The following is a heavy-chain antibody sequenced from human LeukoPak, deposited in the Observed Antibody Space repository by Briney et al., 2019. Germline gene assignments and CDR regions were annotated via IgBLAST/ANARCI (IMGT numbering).Heavy chain of an antibody. CDR2: ISYDGCNK. V-gene: IGHV3-30*04. D-gene: IGHD6-13*01. CDR3: ARDIYSSSWYERYSSGPAGY. CDR1: GFTFSSYA. Sequence: GGSLRLSCAAPGFTFSSYAMHWLRQAPGKGLEWVAVISYDGCNKYYADSVKGRFTISRDNSKNTLYLQMNSLRAEDTAVYYCARDIYSSSWYERYSSGPAGYWGQGPLDTVSS. J-gene: IGHJ4*02.